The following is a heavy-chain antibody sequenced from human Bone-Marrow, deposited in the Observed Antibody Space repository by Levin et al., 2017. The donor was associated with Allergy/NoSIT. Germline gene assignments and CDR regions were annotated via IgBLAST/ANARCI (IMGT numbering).Heavy chain of an antibody. D-gene: IGHD3-22*01. CDR2: INPNSGGT. CDR3: ARDPDYYDRAFDI. V-gene: IGHV1-2*02. Sequence: ASVKVSFKASGYTFTDYYMNWVRQAPGQGLEWMGWINPNSGGTNYAQKFQGRVTMTRDTSISTAYMELGGLRSDDTAVYYCARDPDYYDRAFDIWGQGTMVTVSS. CDR1: GYTFTDYY. J-gene: IGHJ3*02.